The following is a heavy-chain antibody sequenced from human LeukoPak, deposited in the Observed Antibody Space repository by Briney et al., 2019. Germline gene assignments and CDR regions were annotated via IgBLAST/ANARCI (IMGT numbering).Heavy chain of an antibody. CDR2: ISGRGGST. J-gene: IGHJ6*02. CDR1: GFTFSSYA. CDR3: AKGLGDYNDGMDV. Sequence: GGSLRLSCAASGFTFSSYAMSWVRQAPGKGLEWVSTISGRGGSTYYADSVKGRFTLPRDNCKNTLYLKMNSLRAENTAVYSCAKGLGDYNDGMDVWGQGTTVTVSS. D-gene: IGHD3-16*01. V-gene: IGHV3-23*01.